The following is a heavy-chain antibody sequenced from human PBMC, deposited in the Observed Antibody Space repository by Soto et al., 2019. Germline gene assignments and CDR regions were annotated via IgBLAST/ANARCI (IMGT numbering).Heavy chain of an antibody. D-gene: IGHD6-13*01. CDR2: INPNSGGT. Sequence: ASVKVSCNGSGYTFTSYGMHWVRRAPGQGVECMGWINPNSGGTNYAQKFQGWVTMTRDTSISTAYMELSRLRSDDTAGYYCARDQIAAAGTDYYYGMDVWCQGTTVPVSS. CDR3: ARDQIAAAGTDYYYGMDV. J-gene: IGHJ6*02. CDR1: GYTFTSYG. V-gene: IGHV1-2*04.